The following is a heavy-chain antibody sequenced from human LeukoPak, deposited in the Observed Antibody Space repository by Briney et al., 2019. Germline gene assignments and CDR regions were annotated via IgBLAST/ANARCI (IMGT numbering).Heavy chain of an antibody. D-gene: IGHD2-2*01. V-gene: IGHV3-30*18. CDR3: AKGNYQLPIDY. CDR1: GFTFSGYG. J-gene: IGHJ4*02. Sequence: GGSLRLSCAASGFTFSGYGMHWVRQAPGKGLEWVAVISYDGSNKYYADSVKGRFTISRDNSKNTLYLQMNSLRAEDTAVYYCAKGNYQLPIDYWGQGALVTVSS. CDR2: ISYDGSNK.